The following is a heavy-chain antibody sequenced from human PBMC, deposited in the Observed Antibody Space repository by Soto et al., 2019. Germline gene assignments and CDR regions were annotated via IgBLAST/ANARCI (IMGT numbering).Heavy chain of an antibody. J-gene: IGHJ4*02. CDR2: STYIGGTP. V-gene: IGHV3-64D*06. Sequence: EVQLVESGGGLVRPGGSLRLSCSASGFTLIDSAMHWVRQAPGRGLEQVAASTYIGGTPYYADSVKGRFTISRDNSQNTLYLQMSSLRPEDTGVYFCVKDYSHGRFPDYWGQGTLVTVSS. CDR3: VKDYSHGRFPDY. D-gene: IGHD1-26*01. CDR1: GFTLIDSA.